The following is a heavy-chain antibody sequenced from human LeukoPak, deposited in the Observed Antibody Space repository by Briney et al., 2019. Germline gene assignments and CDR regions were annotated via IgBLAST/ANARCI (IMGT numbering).Heavy chain of an antibody. CDR3: ARDYYGSGSYYNRYYYGMDV. V-gene: IGHV1-2*02. D-gene: IGHD3-10*01. CDR1: GYTFTCYY. J-gene: IGHJ6*02. CDR2: INPNSGGT. Sequence: ASVTVSCKASGYTFTCYYMHWVRQAPGQGLEWMGWINPNSGGTNYAQKFQGRVTMTRDTSISTAYMELSRLRSDDTAVYYCARDYYGSGSYYNRYYYGMDVWGQGTTVTVSS.